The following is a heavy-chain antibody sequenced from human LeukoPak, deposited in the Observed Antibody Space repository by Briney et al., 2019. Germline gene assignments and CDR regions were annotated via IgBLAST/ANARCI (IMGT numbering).Heavy chain of an antibody. CDR1: GFTFSSYG. CDR3: ARGDDYGDYVFD. CDR2: IRYDGSNK. Sequence: PGGSLRLSCAASGFTFSSYGMHWVRQAPGKGLEWVAFIRYDGSNKYYADSVKGRFTISRDNAKNSLYLQMNSLRAEDTAVYYCARGDDYGDYVFDWGQGTLVTVSS. D-gene: IGHD4-17*01. V-gene: IGHV3-30*02. J-gene: IGHJ4*02.